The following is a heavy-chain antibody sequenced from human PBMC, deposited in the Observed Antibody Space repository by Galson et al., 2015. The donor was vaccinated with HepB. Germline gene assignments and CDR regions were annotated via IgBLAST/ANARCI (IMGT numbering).Heavy chain of an antibody. V-gene: IGHV1-58*02. CDR3: ATDSSPYYYDTSGNFGYFDL. Sequence: SVKVSCKASGFIFSSSAMQWVRQARGQRLEWIGWIVVGSGNTNSAQKFQERVTITRDMSTNTAYMELSSLRSEGTAVYYCATDSSPYYYDTSGNFGYFDLWGRGTLVTVSS. CDR1: GFIFSSSA. J-gene: IGHJ2*01. CDR2: IVVGSGNT. D-gene: IGHD3-22*01.